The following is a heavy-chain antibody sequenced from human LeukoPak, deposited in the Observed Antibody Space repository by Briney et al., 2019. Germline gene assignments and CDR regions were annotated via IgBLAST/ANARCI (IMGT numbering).Heavy chain of an antibody. Sequence: GGSLRLSCAASGFTFSSYWMSWVRQAPGKGLEWVANIKQDGSEKYYVDSVKGRFTISRDNAKNSLYLQMNSLRAEDTAVYYCARVAMVRGVIIGTFDYWGQGTLVTVSS. CDR2: IKQDGSEK. CDR3: ARVAMVRGVIIGTFDY. J-gene: IGHJ4*02. D-gene: IGHD3-10*01. V-gene: IGHV3-7*01. CDR1: GFTFSSYW.